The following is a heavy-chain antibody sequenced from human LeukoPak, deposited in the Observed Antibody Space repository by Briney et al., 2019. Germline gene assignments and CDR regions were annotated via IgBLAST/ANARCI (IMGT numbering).Heavy chain of an antibody. CDR2: INHSGST. CDR1: GGSFSGYY. Sequence: SETLSLTCAVHGGSFSGYYWSWIRQPSGKGLEWIGEINHSGSTNYNPSLKSRVTISVDTSKNQFSLKLSSVTAADTAVYYCASHRHYYGSGSYGWFDPWGQGTLVTVSS. J-gene: IGHJ5*02. CDR3: ASHRHYYGSGSYGWFDP. V-gene: IGHV4-34*01. D-gene: IGHD3-10*01.